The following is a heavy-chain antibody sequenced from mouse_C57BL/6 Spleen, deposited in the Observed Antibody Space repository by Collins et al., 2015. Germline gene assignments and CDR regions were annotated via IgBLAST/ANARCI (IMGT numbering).Heavy chain of an antibody. J-gene: IGHJ3*01. D-gene: IGHD2-13*01. Sequence: QVQLQQPGAELVRPGSSVKLSCKASGYTFTSYWMDWVKQRPGQGLEWIGNIYPSDSETHYNQKFKDKATLTVDKSSSTAYMQLSSLTSEDSAVYYCARGVEDGEAYWGQGTLVTVSA. V-gene: IGHV1-61*01. CDR3: ARGVEDGEAY. CDR1: GYTFTSYW. CDR2: IYPSDSET.